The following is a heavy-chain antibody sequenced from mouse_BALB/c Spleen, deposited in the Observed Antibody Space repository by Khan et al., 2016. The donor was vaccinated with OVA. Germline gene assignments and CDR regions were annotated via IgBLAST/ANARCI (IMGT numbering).Heavy chain of an antibody. D-gene: IGHD2-10*02. Sequence: EVQLVESGPGLVKPSQSLSLTCTVTDYSITSDYAWNWIRQFPGNRLEWMGFISYSGNTNYNPSLKSRISVTRDTSKNQFFLQLNSVTTEDTATYYCARMYGGDFDYWGQGTTLTVSS. CDR3: ARMYGGDFDY. J-gene: IGHJ2*01. CDR1: DYSITSDYA. V-gene: IGHV3-2*02. CDR2: ISYSGNT.